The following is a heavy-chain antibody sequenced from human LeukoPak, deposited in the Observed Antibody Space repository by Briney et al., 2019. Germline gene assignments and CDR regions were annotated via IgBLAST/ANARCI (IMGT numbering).Heavy chain of an antibody. V-gene: IGHV4-39*01. CDR1: GGSISSSSYY. CDR3: ARSYRYSYGFFDY. D-gene: IGHD5-18*01. J-gene: IGHJ4*02. CDR2: IYYSGNT. Sequence: SXXLSLTCSVSGGSISSSSYYWGWIRQPPGKGLEWIGSIYYSGNTYDNPSLKSRVTISVDTSKNQFSLKLSSVTAADTAVYYCARSYRYSYGFFDYWGQGTLVTVSS.